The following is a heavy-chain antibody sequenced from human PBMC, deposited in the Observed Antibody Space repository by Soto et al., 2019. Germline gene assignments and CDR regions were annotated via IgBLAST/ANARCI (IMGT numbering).Heavy chain of an antibody. CDR1: GFSLSNARMG. Sequence: GSGPTLVNPTETLTLTCTVSGFSLSNARMGVSWIRQPPGKALEWLAHIFSNDEKSYSTSLKSRLTISKDTSKSQVVLTMTNMDPVDTATYYCARIRLERDGTYYYDSPHYYYFDYWGQGTLVTVSS. CDR2: IFSNDEK. V-gene: IGHV2-26*01. CDR3: ARIRLERDGTYYYDSPHYYYFDY. D-gene: IGHD3-22*01. J-gene: IGHJ4*02.